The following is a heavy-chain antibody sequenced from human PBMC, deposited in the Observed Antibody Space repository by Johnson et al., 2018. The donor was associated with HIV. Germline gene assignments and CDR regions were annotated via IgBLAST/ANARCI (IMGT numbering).Heavy chain of an antibody. CDR1: GFTFSTYW. CDR2: IKQDGSEK. D-gene: IGHD3-9*01. J-gene: IGHJ3*02. Sequence: VQLVESGGGLVQPGGSLRLSCVASGFTFSTYWMSWVRQAPGKGLEWVANIKQDGSEKNYVDSVKGRFTISRDNANNTLYLQMNSLRAEDTAVYYCASGYFDWLLISAVAFDIWGQGTMVTVSS. CDR3: ASGYFDWLLISAVAFDI. V-gene: IGHV3-7*02.